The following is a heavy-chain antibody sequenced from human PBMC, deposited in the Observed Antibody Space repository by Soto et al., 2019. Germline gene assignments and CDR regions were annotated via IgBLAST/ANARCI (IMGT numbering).Heavy chain of an antibody. V-gene: IGHV1-18*01. J-gene: IGHJ4*02. CDR3: ARDRPTIFRVVTPCEY. D-gene: IGHD3-3*01. Sequence: ASVKVSCKASGYTFTNYGITWVRLAPGQGLEWMGWISGYNGKKNFAHKFQGRVTMTRDTSTSTVYMELRSLRSDDTAVYYCARDRPTIFRVVTPCEYWGRGTLVIVSS. CDR1: GYTFTNYG. CDR2: ISGYNGKK.